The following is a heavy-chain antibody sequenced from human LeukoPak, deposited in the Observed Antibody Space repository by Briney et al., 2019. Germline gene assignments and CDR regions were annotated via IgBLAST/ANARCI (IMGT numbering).Heavy chain of an antibody. D-gene: IGHD2-15*01. V-gene: IGHV1-24*01. CDR2: FDPEDGET. CDR3: ATARYCSGGSCYLEGLDY. J-gene: IGHJ4*02. CDR1: GGTFSSYA. Sequence: ASVKVSCKASGGTFSSYAISWVRQARGQGLEWMGGFDPEDGETIYAQKFQGRVTMTEDTSTDTAYVELSSLRSEDSAVYYCATARYCSGGSCYLEGLDYWGQGTLVTVSS.